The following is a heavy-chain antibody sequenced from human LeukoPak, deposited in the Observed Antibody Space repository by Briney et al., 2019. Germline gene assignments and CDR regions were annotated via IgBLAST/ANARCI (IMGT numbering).Heavy chain of an antibody. CDR1: GYSFTSYR. J-gene: IGHJ3*02. D-gene: IGHD2-2*01. V-gene: IGHV5-51*01. Sequence: GESLKISCKGSGYSFTSYRIGWVRQMPGKGLEWMGIIYPGDSDTRYSPSFQGQVTISADKSISTAYLQWSSLKASDTAMYYCARRKYCSSTSCFSDAFDIWGQGTMVTVSS. CDR2: IYPGDSDT. CDR3: ARRKYCSSTSCFSDAFDI.